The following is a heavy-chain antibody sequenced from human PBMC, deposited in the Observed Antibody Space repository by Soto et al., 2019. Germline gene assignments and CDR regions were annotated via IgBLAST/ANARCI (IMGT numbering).Heavy chain of an antibody. D-gene: IGHD3-3*01. CDR1: GFTFSGSA. V-gene: IGHV3-73*01. CDR3: SRQASDFWSGKPQYYMDV. Sequence: EVQLVESGGGLVQPGGSLKLSCAASGFTFSGSAMHWVRQASGKGLEWVGRIRSKGNNYATAYGASLKGRFTISRDDLKNTAYLQMNSLNTEYTAVYYCSRQASDFWSGKPQYYMDVWGKGTTVTVTS. J-gene: IGHJ6*03. CDR2: IRSKGNNYAT.